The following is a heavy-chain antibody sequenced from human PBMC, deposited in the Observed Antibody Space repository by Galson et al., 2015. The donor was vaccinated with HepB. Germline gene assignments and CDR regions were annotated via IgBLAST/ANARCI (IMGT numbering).Heavy chain of an antibody. D-gene: IGHD3-10*01. J-gene: IGHJ4*02. CDR3: ARRPYYDLASYSFDY. CDR2: IYPDDSGTRNSP. CDR1: GYSFTNYW. V-gene: IGHV5-51*03. Sequence: QSGAEVKKPGESLKISCKGSGYSFTNYWIGWVRQTPGKGLEWMGIIYPDDSGTRNSPRYSPTFQGQVTISADKSISVAYLQWTSLRASDTAMYYCARRPYYDLASYSFDYWGQGTLVTVSS.